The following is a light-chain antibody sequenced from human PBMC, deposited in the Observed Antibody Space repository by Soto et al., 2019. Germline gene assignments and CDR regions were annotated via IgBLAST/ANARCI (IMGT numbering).Light chain of an antibody. V-gene: IGKV3-15*01. Sequence: EIVLTQSPSTLSWSPGERATLSCRASQSVSSSYLAWYQQKPGQAPRLLIYGASTRATGIPARFSGIGSGTEFTLTISSLKSEDFAFYYCQQFHYWWTFGQGTKVDIK. CDR1: QSVSSSY. CDR3: QQFHYWWT. CDR2: GAS. J-gene: IGKJ1*01.